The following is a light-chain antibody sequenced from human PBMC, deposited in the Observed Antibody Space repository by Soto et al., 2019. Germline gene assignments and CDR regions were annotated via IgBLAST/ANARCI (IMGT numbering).Light chain of an antibody. CDR1: QSSSSY. J-gene: IGKJ5*01. Sequence: DVQMTQSPSSLSASVGDRVTITCRASQSSSSYLNWYQQKPGKAPKLLIYAASSLQSGVPSRYSGSRSVTDFTLTISSLQPEDFATYYCQQSYSTPITLGQGTRLEIK. CDR2: AAS. V-gene: IGKV1-39*01. CDR3: QQSYSTPIT.